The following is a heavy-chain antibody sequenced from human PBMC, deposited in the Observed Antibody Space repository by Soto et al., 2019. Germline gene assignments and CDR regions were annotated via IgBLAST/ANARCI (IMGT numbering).Heavy chain of an antibody. CDR3: ASEAYCGGDCYSFDI. D-gene: IGHD2-21*02. CDR1: GGTFSSYT. Sequence: QVQLVQSGAEVKKPGSSVKVSCKASGGTFSSYTISWVRRAPGQGLEWMGRIIPILGIANYAQKFQGRVTITADKSTSTAYMELSSLRSEDTAVYYCASEAYCGGDCYSFDIWGQGTMVTVSS. V-gene: IGHV1-69*02. J-gene: IGHJ3*02. CDR2: IIPILGIA.